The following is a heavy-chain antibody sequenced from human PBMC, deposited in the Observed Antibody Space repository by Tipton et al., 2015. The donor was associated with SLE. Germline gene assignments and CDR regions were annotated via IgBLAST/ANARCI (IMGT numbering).Heavy chain of an antibody. Sequence: SLRLSCAASGFSFSGYAMHWVRQPPGKGLEWVAVISFDGSNTYYADSMKGRFTISRDNSKNTLYLQMNSLRADDTAVYFCASPYGGDYYDSSGYHLWGQGTLVTVSS. V-gene: IGHV3-30*04. CDR1: GFSFSGYA. J-gene: IGHJ4*02. CDR3: ASPYGGDYYDSSGYHL. CDR2: ISFDGSNT. D-gene: IGHD3-22*01.